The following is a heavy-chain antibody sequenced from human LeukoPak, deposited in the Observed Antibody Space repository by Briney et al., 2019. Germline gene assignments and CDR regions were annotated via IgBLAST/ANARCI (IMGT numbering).Heavy chain of an antibody. V-gene: IGHV4-61*02. D-gene: IGHD6-13*01. J-gene: IGHJ5*02. CDR3: ARDLAAAGTGWFDP. CDR2: IYTSGST. Sequence: SETLSLTCTVSGGSFSSGSYYWSWIRQPAGKGLEWIGRIYTSGSTNYTPSLKSRVTISVDTSKNQFSLKLSSVTAADTAVYYCARDLAAAGTGWFDPWGQGTLVTVSS. CDR1: GGSFSSGSYY.